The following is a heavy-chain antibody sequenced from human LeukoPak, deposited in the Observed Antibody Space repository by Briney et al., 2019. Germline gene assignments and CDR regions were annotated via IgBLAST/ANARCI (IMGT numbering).Heavy chain of an antibody. Sequence: SETLSLTCAVYGGSFSGYYWSWIRQPPGKGLEWIGEINHGGSTNYNPSLKSRVTISVDTSKNQFSLKLSSVTAADTAVYYCARVLGPQLRSLGAFDIWGQGTMVTVSS. CDR1: GGSFSGYY. CDR2: INHGGST. D-gene: IGHD3-3*01. CDR3: ARVLGPQLRSLGAFDI. J-gene: IGHJ3*02. V-gene: IGHV4-34*01.